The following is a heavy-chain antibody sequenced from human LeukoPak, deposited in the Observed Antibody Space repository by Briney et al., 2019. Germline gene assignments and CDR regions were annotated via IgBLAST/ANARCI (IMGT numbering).Heavy chain of an antibody. Sequence: SETLSLICTVSGGSISSSSYYWGWIRQPPGTGLEWIGSIYYSGSTYYNPSLKSRVTISVDTSKNQFSLKLSSVTAADTAVYYCARRGNRDGYNFWGQGTLVTVSS. V-gene: IGHV4-39*01. CDR2: IYYSGST. CDR1: GGSISSSSYY. J-gene: IGHJ4*02. D-gene: IGHD5-12*01. CDR3: ARRGNRDGYNF.